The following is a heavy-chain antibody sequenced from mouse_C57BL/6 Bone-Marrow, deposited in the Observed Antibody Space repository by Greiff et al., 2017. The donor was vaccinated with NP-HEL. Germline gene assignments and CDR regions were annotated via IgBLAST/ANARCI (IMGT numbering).Heavy chain of an antibody. CDR1: GYTFTSYW. J-gene: IGHJ1*03. V-gene: IGHV1-59*01. Sequence: QVQLQQPGAELVRPGTSVKLSCKASGYTFTSYWMHWVKQRPGQGLEWIGVIDPSDSYTNYNQKFKGKATLTVATSSSTAYMQLSSLKAEDSAVYYCARKRLDLLWLRRGYFDVWGTGTTVTVSS. CDR3: ARKRLDLLWLRRGYFDV. D-gene: IGHD2-2*01. CDR2: IDPSDSYT.